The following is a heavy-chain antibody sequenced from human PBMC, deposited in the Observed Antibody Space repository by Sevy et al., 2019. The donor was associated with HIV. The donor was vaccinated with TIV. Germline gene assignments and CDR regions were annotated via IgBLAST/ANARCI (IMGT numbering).Heavy chain of an antibody. CDR1: GFTFSGSA. Sequence: GSLRLSCAASGFTFSGSAMHWVRQASGKGLEWIGHIRTKPNNYATTYAASLEGRFTISRDDSSNTTYLQMSSLKAEDTAVYFCSRGVWGSYGLSAVDFWGQGTLVTVSS. CDR3: SRGVWGSYGLSAVDF. J-gene: IGHJ4*02. D-gene: IGHD5-18*01. CDR2: IRTKPNNYAT. V-gene: IGHV3-73*01.